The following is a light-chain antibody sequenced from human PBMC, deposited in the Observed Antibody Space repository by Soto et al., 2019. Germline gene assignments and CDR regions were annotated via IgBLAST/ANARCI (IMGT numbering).Light chain of an antibody. CDR3: CSYAGSYTWV. J-gene: IGLJ1*01. CDR2: DVS. V-gene: IGLV2-11*01. CDR1: SSDVGGYNY. Sequence: QSALTQPRSVSGSPGQSVTISCTGTSSDVGGYNYVSWYRQHPGKAPKPMIYDVSKRPSGVPDRFSGSKSGNTASLTISGLQAEDEADYYCCSYAGSYTWVFVTGTKLTVL.